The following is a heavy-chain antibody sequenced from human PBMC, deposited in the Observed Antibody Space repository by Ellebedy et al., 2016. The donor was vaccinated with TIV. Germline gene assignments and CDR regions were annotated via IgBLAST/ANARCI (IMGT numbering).Heavy chain of an antibody. V-gene: IGHV4-59*01. CDR1: GGSISSYY. D-gene: IGHD1-26*01. J-gene: IGHJ3*02. CDR3: ARVDRRGRVYSGGGRDAFDI. Sequence: SETLSLXCTVSGGSISSYYWSWIRQPPGKGLEWIGYIYYSGSTNYNPSLKSRVTISVDTSKNQFSLKLSSVTAADTAVYYCARVDRRGRVYSGGGRDAFDIWGQGTMVTVSS. CDR2: IYYSGST.